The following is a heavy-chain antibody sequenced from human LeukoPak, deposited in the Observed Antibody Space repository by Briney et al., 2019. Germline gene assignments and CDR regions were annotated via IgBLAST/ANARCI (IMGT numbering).Heavy chain of an antibody. CDR3: ARERGYSYGPEDFDY. CDR1: GFTFDDYG. J-gene: IGHJ4*02. V-gene: IGHV3-20*04. CDR2: INWNGGST. D-gene: IGHD5-18*01. Sequence: GGSLRLSCAAFGFTFDDYGMSWVRQAPGKGLEWVSGINWNGGSTGYADSVKGRFTISRDNAKNSLYLQMNSLRAEDTALYYCARERGYSYGPEDFDYWGQGTLVTVSS.